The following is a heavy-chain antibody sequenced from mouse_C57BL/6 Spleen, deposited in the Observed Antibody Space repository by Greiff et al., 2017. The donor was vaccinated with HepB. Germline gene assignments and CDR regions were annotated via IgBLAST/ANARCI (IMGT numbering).Heavy chain of an antibody. J-gene: IGHJ1*03. Sequence: QVQLQQSGPELVKPGASVKISCKASGYAFSSSWMNWVKQRPGKGLEWIGRIYPGDGDTNYNGKFKGKATLTADKSSSTAYMQLSSLTSEDSAVYFCARRTITTVVSTRGYFDVWGTGTTVTVSS. V-gene: IGHV1-82*01. D-gene: IGHD1-1*01. CDR1: GYAFSSSW. CDR2: IYPGDGDT. CDR3: ARRTITTVVSTRGYFDV.